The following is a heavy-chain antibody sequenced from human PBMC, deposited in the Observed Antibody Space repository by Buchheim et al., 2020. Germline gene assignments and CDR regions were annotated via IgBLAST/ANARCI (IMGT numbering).Heavy chain of an antibody. J-gene: IGHJ6*02. CDR1: GGSISSGGYY. CDR3: ARDSGYSGYEHFNYYYYYGMDV. V-gene: IGHV4-31*03. CDR2: IYYSGST. D-gene: IGHD5-12*01. Sequence: QVQLQESGPGLVKPSQTLSLTCTVSGGSISSGGYYWSWIRQHPGKGLEWIGYIYYSGSTYYNPSLKSRVTISVDTSKKQFSLKLSSVTAADTAVYYCARDSGYSGYEHFNYYYYYGMDVWGQGTT.